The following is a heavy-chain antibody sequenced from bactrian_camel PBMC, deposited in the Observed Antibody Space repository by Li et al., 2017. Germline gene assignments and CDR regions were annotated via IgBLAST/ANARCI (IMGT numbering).Heavy chain of an antibody. Sequence: VQLVESGGVSVPVGGSLNLSCVPSAYPFCMGWFRQAPGKQREWISSITTDGRTSYSDSVKGRFTISQDTAKNALYLQMNSLKPEDTAIYYCSAEFGGGTWYWGQGTQVTVS. CDR3: SAEFGGGTWY. CDR2: ITTDGRT. V-gene: IGHV3S53*01. D-gene: IGHD2*01. CDR1: AYPFC. J-gene: IGHJ4*01.